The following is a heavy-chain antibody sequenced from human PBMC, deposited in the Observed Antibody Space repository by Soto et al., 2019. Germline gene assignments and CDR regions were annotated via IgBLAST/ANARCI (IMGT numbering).Heavy chain of an antibody. CDR1: GFTFRSYG. CDR3: AKGGVGSTSNAFDI. CDR2: ISYDGSNK. D-gene: IGHD1-26*01. Sequence: RRLSCAASGFTFRSYGMHWVRQAPAKGLEWVAVISYDGSNKYYADSVKGRFTISRDNSKNTLYLQMNSLRAEDTAVYYCAKGGVGSTSNAFDIWGQGTMVTVSS. V-gene: IGHV3-30*18. J-gene: IGHJ3*02.